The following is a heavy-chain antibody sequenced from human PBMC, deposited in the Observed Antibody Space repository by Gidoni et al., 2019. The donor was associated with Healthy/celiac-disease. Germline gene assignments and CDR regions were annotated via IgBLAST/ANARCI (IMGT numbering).Heavy chain of an antibody. CDR3: AKDWGVRDGEGGCFDY. J-gene: IGHJ4*02. D-gene: IGHD3-10*01. CDR1: SYA. V-gene: IGHV3-23*01. Sequence: SYAMSWVRQAPGKGLEWVSAISGSGGSTYYADSVKGRFTISRDNSKNTLYLQMNSLRAEDTAVYYCAKDWGVRDGEGGCFDYWGQGTLVTVSS. CDR2: ISGSGGST.